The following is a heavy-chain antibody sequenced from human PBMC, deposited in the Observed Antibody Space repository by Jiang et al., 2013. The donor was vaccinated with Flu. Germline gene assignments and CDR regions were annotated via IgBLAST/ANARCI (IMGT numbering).Heavy chain of an antibody. V-gene: IGHV1-46*03. CDR2: ST. D-gene: IGHD1-26*01. Sequence: STSYAQKFQGRVTMTRDTSTSTVYMELSSLRSEDTAVYYCARDWRRERAFDIWGQGTMVTVSS. CDR3: ARDWRRERAFDI. J-gene: IGHJ3*02.